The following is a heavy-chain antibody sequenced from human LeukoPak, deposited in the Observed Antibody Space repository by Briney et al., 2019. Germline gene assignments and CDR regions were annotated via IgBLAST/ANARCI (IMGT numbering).Heavy chain of an antibody. J-gene: IGHJ4*02. CDR2: INHSGST. D-gene: IGHD6-19*01. V-gene: IGHV4-34*01. CDR3: ARLSWGGWYYFDY. Sequence: IGEINHSGSTNYNPSLKSRVTISVDTSKNQFSLKLSSVTAADTAVYYCARLSWGGWYYFDYWGQGTLVTVSS.